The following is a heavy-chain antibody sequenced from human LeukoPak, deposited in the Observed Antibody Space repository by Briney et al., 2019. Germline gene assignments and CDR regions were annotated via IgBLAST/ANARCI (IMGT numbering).Heavy chain of an antibody. Sequence: PGGSLRLSCAASGFIFNHHAMHWVRQAPGKGLEWVAVIWSDKSNKFYADSVRGRSTISRDDSRKTVYLQMDTMTVEDTAVYYCAKDAQRGFDYSNSLEYWGQGALVTVAS. V-gene: IGHV3-33*06. CDR1: GFIFNHHA. D-gene: IGHD4-11*01. J-gene: IGHJ4*02. CDR3: AKDAQRGFDYSNSLEY. CDR2: IWSDKSNK.